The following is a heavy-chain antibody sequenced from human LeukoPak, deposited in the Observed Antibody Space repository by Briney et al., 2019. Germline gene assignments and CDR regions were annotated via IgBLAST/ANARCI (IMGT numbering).Heavy chain of an antibody. J-gene: IGHJ4*02. CDR3: ARDQPVQIGLFDY. D-gene: IGHD1-1*01. CDR2: ISDSGGNT. CDR1: GFTFNSYA. V-gene: IGHV3-23*01. Sequence: GGSLRLSCAASGFTFNSYAMSWVRQAPWERLQWVSGISDSGGNTYYADSVRGRFTISRDNSKNTLYLQINSLRAEDTAVYYCARDQPVQIGLFDYWGQGTLVTVSS.